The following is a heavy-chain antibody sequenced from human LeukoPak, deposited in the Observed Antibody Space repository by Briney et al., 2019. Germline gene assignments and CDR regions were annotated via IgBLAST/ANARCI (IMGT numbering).Heavy chain of an antibody. J-gene: IGHJ4*02. D-gene: IGHD6-13*01. V-gene: IGHV6-1*01. Sequence: SQTLSLTCAISGGSVSSTIAAWNWIRQSPSRGLEWLGRTYYRSKWYNDYAVSVKSRITINPDTSKNQFSLQLNSVTPEDTAVYYCAREGGIAAAGNFDYWGQGTLVTVSS. CDR2: TYYRSKWYN. CDR1: GGSVSSTIAA. CDR3: AREGGIAAAGNFDY.